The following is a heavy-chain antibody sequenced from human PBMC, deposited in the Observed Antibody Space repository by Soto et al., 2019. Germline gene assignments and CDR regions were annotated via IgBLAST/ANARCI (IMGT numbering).Heavy chain of an antibody. CDR1: GFGFTFSTSA. V-gene: IGHV3-23*01. D-gene: IGHD3-16*02. CDR2: FRESGGTT. J-gene: IGHJ3*02. Sequence: GGSLRLSCAASGFGFTFSTSAMSWVRQAPGKGLEWVSTFRESGGTTHYANSVKGRFTISRDTSKNMLYLQMNSLRAEDTAVYYCARDVIGSHAFDIWGQGTMVTVSS. CDR3: ARDVIGSHAFDI.